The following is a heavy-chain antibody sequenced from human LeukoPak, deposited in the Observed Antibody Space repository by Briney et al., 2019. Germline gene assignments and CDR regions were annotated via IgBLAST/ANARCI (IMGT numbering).Heavy chain of an antibody. CDR3: QSRFLEWLLDY. CDR1: GDSIRSNNYY. V-gene: IGHV4-39*01. CDR2: IYDTGST. Sequence: SETLSLTCTVSGDSIRSNNYYWGWIRQPPGKGLEWIGSIYDTGSTYYNPSLKSRVIISVDTSKNQFSLKLSSVTAADTAVYYCQSRFLEWLLDYWGQGTLVTVSS. D-gene: IGHD3-3*01. J-gene: IGHJ4*02.